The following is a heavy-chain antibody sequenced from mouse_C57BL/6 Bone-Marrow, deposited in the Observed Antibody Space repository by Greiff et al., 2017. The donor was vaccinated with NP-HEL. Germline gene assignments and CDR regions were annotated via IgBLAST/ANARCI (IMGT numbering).Heavy chain of an antibody. J-gene: IGHJ3*01. D-gene: IGHD2-4*01. CDR2: IYPGSGST. V-gene: IGHV1-55*01. CDR3: ARMEDYDYDGRGPWFAY. Sequence: QVQLQQPGAELVKPGASVKMSCKASGYTFTSYWITWVKQRPGQGLEWIGDIYPGSGSTNYNEKFKSKATLTVDTSSSTAYMQLSSLTSEDSAVYYCARMEDYDYDGRGPWFAYRGQGTLVTVSA. CDR1: GYTFTSYW.